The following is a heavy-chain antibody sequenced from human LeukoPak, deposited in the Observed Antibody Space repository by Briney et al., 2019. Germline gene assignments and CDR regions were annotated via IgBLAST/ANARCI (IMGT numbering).Heavy chain of an antibody. J-gene: IGHJ3*02. CDR3: AREKIWFGELYAFDI. D-gene: IGHD3-10*01. CDR2: INHSGST. V-gene: IGHV4-34*01. CDR1: GGSFSGYY. Sequence: SETLSLTCAVYGGSFSGYYWSWIRQPPGKGLEWIGEINHSGSTNYNPSLKSRVTISVDTSKNQFSLKLSSVTAADTAVYYCAREKIWFGELYAFDIWGQGTMVTVSS.